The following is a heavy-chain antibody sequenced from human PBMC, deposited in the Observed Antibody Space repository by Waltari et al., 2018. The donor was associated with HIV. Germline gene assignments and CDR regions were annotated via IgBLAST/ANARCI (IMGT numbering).Heavy chain of an antibody. CDR3: ASLPLVGTRGVDI. J-gene: IGHJ3*02. Sequence: QVQLQESGPGLVKPSETLSLTCAVSGYSISSGYYWGWIRQPPGKGLEWIGSIYHSGSTYYNPSLKSRVTISVDTSKNQFSLKLSSVTAADTAVYYCASLPLVGTRGVDIWGQRTMVTVSS. D-gene: IGHD1-26*01. CDR1: GYSISSGYY. CDR2: IYHSGST. V-gene: IGHV4-38-2*01.